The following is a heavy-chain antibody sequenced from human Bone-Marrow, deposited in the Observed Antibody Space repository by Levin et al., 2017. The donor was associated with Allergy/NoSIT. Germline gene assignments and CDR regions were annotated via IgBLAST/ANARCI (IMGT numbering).Heavy chain of an antibody. V-gene: IGHV4-59*01. CDR3: ARAAVPNGVFQH. D-gene: IGHD6-19*01. CDR2: IYYSGST. J-gene: IGHJ1*01. CDR1: GGSISSYY. Sequence: PSETLSLTCTVSGGSISSYYWSWIRQPPGKGLEWIGYIYYSGSTNYNPSLKSRVTISVDTSKNQFSLKLSSVTAADTAAYYCARAAVPNGVFQHWGQGTLVTVSS.